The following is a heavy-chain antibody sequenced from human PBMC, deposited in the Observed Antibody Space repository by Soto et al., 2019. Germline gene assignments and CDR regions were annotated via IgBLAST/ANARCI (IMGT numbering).Heavy chain of an antibody. Sequence: QITLKESGPPLVKPTQTLTLTCTFSGFSFSTSAVGVGWIRQPPGKALEWLALIYWDDDKRYSPSLKSRLTITQDTSRNQVVVTMTNMDPVDTATYYCAHVYWAASGTRYYFDYWGQGTLVTVSS. CDR2: IYWDDDK. CDR3: AHVYWAASGTRYYFDY. CDR1: GFSFSTSAVG. J-gene: IGHJ4*02. V-gene: IGHV2-5*02. D-gene: IGHD6-13*01.